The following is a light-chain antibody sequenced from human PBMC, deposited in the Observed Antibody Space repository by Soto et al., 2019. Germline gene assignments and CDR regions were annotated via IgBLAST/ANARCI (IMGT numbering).Light chain of an antibody. CDR2: GNR. CDR1: NSNLGAGYD. V-gene: IGLV1-40*01. Sequence: QSVLTQPPSVSGAPGQRVTISCTGNNSNLGAGYDVHWYQQLPGAAPKLVVFGNRNRPSGVPERFSGSSSATSASLAITGLQAEDEADYYCQSYDNILGAWVFGGGTKVTVL. J-gene: IGLJ3*02. CDR3: QSYDNILGAWV.